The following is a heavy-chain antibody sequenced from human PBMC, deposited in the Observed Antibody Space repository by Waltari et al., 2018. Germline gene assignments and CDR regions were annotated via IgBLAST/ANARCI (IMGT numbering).Heavy chain of an antibody. CDR1: GFTCSSYA. Sequence: EVQLLESGGGLVQPGGSLRLSCAASGFTCSSYAMSWVRQAPGKGLEWVSAISGSGGSTYYADSVKGRFTISRDNSKNTLYLQMNSLRAEDTAVYYCAKDRGSSGGGLNWFDPWGQGTLVTVSS. CDR2: ISGSGGST. J-gene: IGHJ5*02. V-gene: IGHV3-23*01. CDR3: AKDRGSSGGGLNWFDP. D-gene: IGHD6-19*01.